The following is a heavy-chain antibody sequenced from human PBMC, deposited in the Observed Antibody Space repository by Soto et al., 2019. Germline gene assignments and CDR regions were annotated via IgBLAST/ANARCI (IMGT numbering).Heavy chain of an antibody. CDR3: AKDREGYCSGGSCYFDY. D-gene: IGHD2-15*01. J-gene: IGHJ4*02. CDR1: GFTFSSYA. Sequence: GGSLRLSCAASGFTFSSYAMSWVRQAPGKGLEWVSAISGSGSSTCYADSVKGRFTISRDNSKNTLYLQMNSLRAEDTAVYYCAKDREGYCSGGSCYFDYWGQGTLVTVSS. V-gene: IGHV3-23*01. CDR2: ISGSGSST.